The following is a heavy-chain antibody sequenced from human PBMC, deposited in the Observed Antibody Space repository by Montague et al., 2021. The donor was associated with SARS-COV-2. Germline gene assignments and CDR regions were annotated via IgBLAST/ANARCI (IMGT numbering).Heavy chain of an antibody. J-gene: IGHJ4*02. V-gene: IGHV4-39*01. CDR3: ARPGSGYSYGSGAFDY. CDR1: GGSISNSIYY. D-gene: IGHD5-18*01. CDR2: LNYTANT. Sequence: SETLSLTCTASGGSISNSIYYWVWTRQAPGKGLEWIGSLNYTANTYYNPSLKSPVTISIDTSKNPFSLKLSSVTAADTGVYYCARPGSGYSYGSGAFDYWGQGTLVTVSS.